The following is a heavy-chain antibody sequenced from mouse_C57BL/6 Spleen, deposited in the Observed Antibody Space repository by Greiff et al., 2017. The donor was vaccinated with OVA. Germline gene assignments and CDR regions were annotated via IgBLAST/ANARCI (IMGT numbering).Heavy chain of an antibody. CDR1: GFTFSDSW. V-gene: IGHV6-6*01. D-gene: IGHD1-1*01. CDR2: IRNKANTHAS. CDR3: TRRYHWYFDV. Sequence: EVKLEESGGGLVQPGGSMKLSCAASGFTFSDSWMDWVRQSPEKGLEWVAEIRNKANTHASYYAVSGKGRFTSSREDSKSSVYLQMNSLRAEDTGIYYCTRRYHWYFDVWGTGTTVTVSS. J-gene: IGHJ1*03.